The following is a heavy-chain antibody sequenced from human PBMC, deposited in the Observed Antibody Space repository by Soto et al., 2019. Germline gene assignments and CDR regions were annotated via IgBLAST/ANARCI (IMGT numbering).Heavy chain of an antibody. Sequence: GASVKVSCKASGYTFTSYAMHWVRQAPGQRLEWMGWINAGNDNTKYSQKFQGRVTITRDTSASTAYMELSSLRSEDTAVYYCASLWGDIVLVPAANPAKNWFDPWGQGTLVTVSS. CDR1: GYTFTSYA. CDR2: INAGNDNT. J-gene: IGHJ5*02. V-gene: IGHV1-3*01. CDR3: ASLWGDIVLVPAANPAKNWFDP. D-gene: IGHD2-2*01.